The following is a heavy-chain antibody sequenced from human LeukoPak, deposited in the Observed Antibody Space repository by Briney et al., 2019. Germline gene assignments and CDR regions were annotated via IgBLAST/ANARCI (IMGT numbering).Heavy chain of an antibody. D-gene: IGHD6-13*01. CDR3: ARIAAAGIDY. CDR1: GGSFSGYH. Sequence: SETLSLTCAVYGGSFSGYHWSWIRQPPGKGLEWIGEINHSGSTNYNPSLKSRVTISVDTSKNQFSLKLSSVTAADTAVYYCARIAAAGIDYWGQGTLVTVSS. CDR2: INHSGST. V-gene: IGHV4-34*01. J-gene: IGHJ4*02.